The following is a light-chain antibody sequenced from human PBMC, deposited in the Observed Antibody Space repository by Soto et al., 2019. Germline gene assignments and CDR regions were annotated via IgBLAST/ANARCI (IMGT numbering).Light chain of an antibody. CDR3: QQYNKWPLFT. J-gene: IGKJ3*01. Sequence: EIVMTQSPATLSVSPGERATLSCRASQSVSSNLAWYQQRPGQAPRLLIYGASTRATDIPARFSGSGSGTEFTLTISGLQSEDFAVYYCQQYNKWPLFTFGPGTRVDIK. CDR2: GAS. V-gene: IGKV3-15*01. CDR1: QSVSSN.